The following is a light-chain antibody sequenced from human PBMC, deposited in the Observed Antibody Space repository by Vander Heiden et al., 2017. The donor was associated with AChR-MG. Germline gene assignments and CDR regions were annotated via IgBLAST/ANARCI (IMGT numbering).Light chain of an antibody. J-gene: IGKJ4*01. CDR3: QQYNNWPLLT. Sequence: EIVMTPSPATLSVSPGERATLSCRASQSVSSNLAWYQQKPGQAPRLLIYGASTRATGIPARLSGSGSGTEFTLTISSLQSEDFAVYYCQQYNNWPLLTFGGGTKVEIK. V-gene: IGKV3-15*01. CDR1: QSVSSN. CDR2: GAS.